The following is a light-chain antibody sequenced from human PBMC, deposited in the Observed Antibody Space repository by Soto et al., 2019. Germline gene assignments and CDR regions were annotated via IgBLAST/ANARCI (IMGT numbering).Light chain of an antibody. Sequence: QSVLTQPASVSGSPGQSITISCTGTSSDVGGYNYVSWYQQHPGKAPKLMIYEVSNRPSGVSNRFSVSKSGNTASLPLSWLQAEDEADYHCSSYTSSSTLVFGTGTKVTVL. J-gene: IGLJ1*01. CDR1: SSDVGGYNY. CDR2: EVS. CDR3: SSYTSSSTLV. V-gene: IGLV2-14*01.